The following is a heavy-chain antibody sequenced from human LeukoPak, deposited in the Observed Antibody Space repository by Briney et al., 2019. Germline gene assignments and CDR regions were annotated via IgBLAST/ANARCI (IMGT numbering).Heavy chain of an antibody. D-gene: IGHD4-17*01. J-gene: IGHJ4*02. CDR3: ASGLRYFDY. V-gene: IGHV4-31*03. Sequence: SETLSLTCTVSGGSISSGVYYWSWIRRHPGKGLEWIGYISYSGSTYYIPSLKSRITISVDTSKNQFSLKLSSVTAADTAVYYCASGLRYFDYWGQGTLVTVSS. CDR2: ISYSGST. CDR1: GGSISSGVYY.